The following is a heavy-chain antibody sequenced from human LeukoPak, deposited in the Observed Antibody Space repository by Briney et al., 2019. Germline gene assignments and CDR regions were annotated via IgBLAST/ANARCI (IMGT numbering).Heavy chain of an antibody. V-gene: IGHV1-46*01. D-gene: IGHD3-22*01. CDR2: INPSGGST. CDR1: GYTITSYY. CDR3: ARDPYYYDSSGYYFPTNWFDP. Sequence: ASVKVSCKASGYTITSYYMHWVRQAPGQGLEWMGIINPSGGSTSYAQKFQGRVTMTRDTSTSTVYMELSSLRSEDTAVYYCARDPYYYDSSGYYFPTNWFDPWGQGTLVTVSS. J-gene: IGHJ5*02.